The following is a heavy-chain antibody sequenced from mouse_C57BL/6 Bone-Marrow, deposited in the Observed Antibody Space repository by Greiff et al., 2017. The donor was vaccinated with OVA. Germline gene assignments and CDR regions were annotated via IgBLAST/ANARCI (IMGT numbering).Heavy chain of an antibody. J-gene: IGHJ4*01. D-gene: IGHD3-2*02. CDR2: IWRGGST. Sequence: QVQLKQSGPGLVQPSQSLSITCTVSGFSLTSYGVHWVRQSPGKGLEWLGVIWRGGSTDYNAAFMSRLSITKDNSKSQVFFKMNSLQADDTAIYYCAKKEAAQATDYAMDYWGQGTSVTVSS. CDR1: GFSLTSYG. CDR3: AKKEAAQATDYAMDY. V-gene: IGHV2-5*01.